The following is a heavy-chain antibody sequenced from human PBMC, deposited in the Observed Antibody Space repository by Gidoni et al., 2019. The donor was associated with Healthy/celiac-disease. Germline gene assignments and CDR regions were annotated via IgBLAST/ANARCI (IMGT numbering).Heavy chain of an antibody. CDR1: GGSFSGYY. D-gene: IGHD6-6*01. CDR3: ARGGRYSSSNDY. CDR2: INHSGST. J-gene: IGHJ4*02. V-gene: IGHV4-34*01. Sequence: QVQLQQWGAGLLKPSETLSLTCAVYGGSFSGYYWSWIRQPPGKGLEGIGEINHSGSTNYNPSLKSRVTISVDTSKNQFALKLSSVTAADTAVYYCARGGRYSSSNDYWGQGTLVTVSS.